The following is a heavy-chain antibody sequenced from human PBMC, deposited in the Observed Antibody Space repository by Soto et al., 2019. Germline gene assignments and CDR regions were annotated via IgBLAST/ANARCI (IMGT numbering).Heavy chain of an antibody. CDR1: GFTVSSNY. V-gene: IGHV3-53*02. CDR2: IYSGGST. Sequence: EVQLVETGGGLIQPGGSLRLSCAASGFTVSSNYMSWVRQAPGKGLEWVSVIYSGGSTYYADSVKGRFTISRDNSKNTLYLQMNSLRAEDTAVYYCARGRDGYLSYFDYWGQGTLVTVSS. D-gene: IGHD5-12*01. CDR3: ARGRDGYLSYFDY. J-gene: IGHJ4*02.